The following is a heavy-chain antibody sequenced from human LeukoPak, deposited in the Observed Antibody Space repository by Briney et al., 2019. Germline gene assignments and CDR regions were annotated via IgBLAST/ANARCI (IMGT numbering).Heavy chain of an antibody. Sequence: SQTLSLICAISGDSVSINSAAWNWITQSPSRGLEWLGSTYYRSKWYNDYAVSVKSRITINPDTSRNQFSLQLNSVTPEDTAVYYCAREPLRQTAARTFDYWGQGTLVTVSS. CDR2: TYYRSKWYN. D-gene: IGHD6-13*01. CDR1: GDSVSINSAA. CDR3: AREPLRQTAARTFDY. J-gene: IGHJ4*02. V-gene: IGHV6-1*01.